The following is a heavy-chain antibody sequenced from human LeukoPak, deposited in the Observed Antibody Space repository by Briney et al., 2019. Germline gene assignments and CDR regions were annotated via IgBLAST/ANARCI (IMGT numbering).Heavy chain of an antibody. CDR2: LNFRGSL. D-gene: IGHD4/OR15-4a*01. J-gene: IGHJ4*02. Sequence: SETLSLTCTVSGGSITSGDYYWNWVRQPPGKGLEWIGNLNFRGSLFYHPSLKSRVTMSADPSQNRFSLRLMSVTAADTAVYYCATRTYRAHFDHWGQGTLVTVSS. V-gene: IGHV4-39*01. CDR3: ATRTYRAHFDH. CDR1: GGSITSGDYY.